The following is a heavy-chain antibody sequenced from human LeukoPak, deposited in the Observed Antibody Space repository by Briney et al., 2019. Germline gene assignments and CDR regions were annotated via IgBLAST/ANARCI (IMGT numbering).Heavy chain of an antibody. CDR3: ARGRVRSSIGWYTQY. CDR2: INHSGGT. V-gene: IGHV4-34*01. J-gene: IGHJ1*01. D-gene: IGHD6-13*01. CDR1: GGSFSGYY. Sequence: SETLSLTCAVYGGSFSGYYWSWIRQPPGKGLEWIGEINHSGGTNYNPSLKSRVIISLDTSKNQFSLKVNSVTAADTAVYYCARGRVRSSIGWYTQYWDQGTLVTVSS.